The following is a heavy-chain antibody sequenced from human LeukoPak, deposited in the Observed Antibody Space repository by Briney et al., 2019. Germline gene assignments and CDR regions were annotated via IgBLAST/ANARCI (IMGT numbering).Heavy chain of an antibody. D-gene: IGHD3-10*01. CDR3: AREALKGLWFGESTLGYFDY. CDR1: GGSISSSNW. J-gene: IGHJ4*02. CDR2: IYHSGST. Sequence: PSETLSLTCTVSGGSISSSNWWSWVRQPPGKGLEWIGEIYHSGSTNYNPSLKSRVTISVDKSKNQFSLKLSSVTAADTAVYYCAREALKGLWFGESTLGYFDYWGQGTLVTVSS. V-gene: IGHV4-4*02.